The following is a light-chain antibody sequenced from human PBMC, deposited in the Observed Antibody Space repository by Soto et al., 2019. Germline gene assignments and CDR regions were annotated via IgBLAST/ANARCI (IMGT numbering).Light chain of an antibody. CDR3: AAWDDSLNGCV. CDR2: SNN. CDR1: SSNIGSNT. J-gene: IGLJ3*02. V-gene: IGLV1-44*01. Sequence: QSVLTQPPSASGTPGQRVTISCSGSSSNIGSNTVNWYQQLPGTAPKLLIYSNNQLPSGVPDRFSVSKSGTSASLAISGLQSEDEADYYCAAWDDSLNGCVFGGGTKLTVL.